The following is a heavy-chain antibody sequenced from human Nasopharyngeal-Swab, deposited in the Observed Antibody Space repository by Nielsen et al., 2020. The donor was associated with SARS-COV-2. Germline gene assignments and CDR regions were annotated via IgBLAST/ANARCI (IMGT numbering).Heavy chain of an antibody. D-gene: IGHD5-24*01. V-gene: IGHV3-33*01. Sequence: GESLKISCEVSGFSVSYNYMSWVRQAPGKGLEWVAVIWYDGSNKYYADSVKGRFTISRDNSKNTLYLQMNGLRAEDTAVYYCARGVEVDYWGQGTLVTVSS. CDR2: IWYDGSNK. J-gene: IGHJ4*02. CDR3: ARGVEVDY. CDR1: GFSVSYNY.